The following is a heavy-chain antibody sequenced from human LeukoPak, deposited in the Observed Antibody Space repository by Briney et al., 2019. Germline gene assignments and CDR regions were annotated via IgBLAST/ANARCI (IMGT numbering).Heavy chain of an antibody. J-gene: IGHJ4*02. Sequence: KSGGSLRLSCAASDFTFSDYKMNWVRQAPGKGLEWVSSIRSSSSYIYYADSVKGRFTISRDNAKNSLYLQMSSLRADDTAVYYCAKQLGYCSDGSCYFPYWGQGTLVTVSS. CDR2: IRSSSSYI. CDR3: AKQLGYCSDGSCYFPY. V-gene: IGHV3-21*01. D-gene: IGHD2-15*01. CDR1: DFTFSDYK.